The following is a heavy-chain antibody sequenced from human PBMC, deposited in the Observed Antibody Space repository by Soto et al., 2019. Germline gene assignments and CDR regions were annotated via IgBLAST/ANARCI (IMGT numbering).Heavy chain of an antibody. CDR3: VKVKNGDYDY. J-gene: IGHJ4*02. V-gene: IGHV3-64D*06. CDR1: GFTFSSYA. Sequence: LRLSCSASGFTFSSYAMHWVRQAPGKGLEYVSAISSNGGSTYYADSVKGRSTISRDNSKNTLYLQMSSLRAEDTAVYYCVKVKNGDYDYWGQGTLVTVSS. D-gene: IGHD4-17*01. CDR2: ISSNGGST.